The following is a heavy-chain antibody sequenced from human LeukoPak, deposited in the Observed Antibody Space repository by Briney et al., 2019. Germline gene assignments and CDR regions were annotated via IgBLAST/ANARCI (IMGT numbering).Heavy chain of an antibody. CDR2: IRYDGSNK. CDR1: GFTFSSYG. J-gene: IGHJ5*02. V-gene: IGHV3-30*02. CDR3: AKDDRHSSTRINWFDP. D-gene: IGHD2-2*01. Sequence: PGGSLRLSCAASGFTFSSYGMHWVRQAPGKGLEWVAFIRYDGSNKYYADSVKGRFTISRDNSKNTLYLQMNSLRAEDTAVYYCAKDDRHSSTRINWFDPWGQGTLVTVSS.